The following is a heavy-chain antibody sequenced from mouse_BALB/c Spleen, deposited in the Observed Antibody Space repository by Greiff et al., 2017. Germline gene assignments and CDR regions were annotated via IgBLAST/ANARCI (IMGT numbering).Heavy chain of an antibody. CDR2: ISSGSSTI. D-gene: IGHD2-4*01. CDR1: GFTFSSFG. V-gene: IGHV5-17*02. CDR3: ARSFYDYDAGWFAY. J-gene: IGHJ3*01. Sequence: EVMLVESGGGLVQPGGSRKLSCAASGFTFSSFGMHWVRQAPEKGLEWVAYISSGSSTIYYADTVKGRFTISRDNPKNTLFLQMTSLRSEDTAMYYCARSFYDYDAGWFAYWGQGTLVTVSA.